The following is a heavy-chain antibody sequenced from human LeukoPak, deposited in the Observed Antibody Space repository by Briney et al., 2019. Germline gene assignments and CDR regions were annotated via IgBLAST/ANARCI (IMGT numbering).Heavy chain of an antibody. D-gene: IGHD3-22*01. CDR1: GFTVSSNY. Sequence: GGSLRLSCAASGFTVSSNYMNWVRQAPGKGLEWVSVIYGGGNTYYADPVKGRFTISGDNSKNTVFLQMNSLRAEDTAVYYCARASFYYDARALDPWGQGALVTVSS. V-gene: IGHV3-53*01. CDR2: IYGGGNT. CDR3: ARASFYYDARALDP. J-gene: IGHJ5*02.